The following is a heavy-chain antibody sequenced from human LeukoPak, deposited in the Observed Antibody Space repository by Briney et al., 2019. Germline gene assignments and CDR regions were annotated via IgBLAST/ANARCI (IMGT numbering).Heavy chain of an antibody. CDR1: GFTFSSYW. CDR2: IKPDGSEK. J-gene: IGHJ4*02. D-gene: IGHD3-22*01. Sequence: GGSLRLSCAASGFTFSSYWMSWVRQAPGKGLEWVANIKPDGSEKYYVDSVKGRFTISRDSAKNSLYLQMNSLRAEDTAVYYCARDRPAGYYDSSGYDYWGQGTLVTVSS. CDR3: ARDRPAGYYDSSGYDY. V-gene: IGHV3-7*01.